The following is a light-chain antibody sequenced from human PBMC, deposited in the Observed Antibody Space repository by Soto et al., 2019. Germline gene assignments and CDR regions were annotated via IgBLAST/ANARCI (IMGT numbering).Light chain of an antibody. CDR2: GNT. V-gene: IGLV1-40*01. CDR1: SSNIGAGYD. J-gene: IGLJ3*02. CDR3: QSYDNILSGWV. Sequence: QSVLTQPPSVSGAPGQRVTISCTGSSSNIGAGYDIHWYQQLPGTAPKLLVYGNTHRPSGVPDRFSGSKSGTSASLAITGLQAEDEAHYYCQSYDNILSGWVFGGGTKLTVL.